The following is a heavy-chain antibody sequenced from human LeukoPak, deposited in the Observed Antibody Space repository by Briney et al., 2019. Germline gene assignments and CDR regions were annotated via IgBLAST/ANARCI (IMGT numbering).Heavy chain of an antibody. D-gene: IGHD1-26*01. Sequence: PSETLSLTCTVSGVSISSGGYSWRSLRQHPAKGLEWIGYICYAGSTPYNPSLKSRVTVSVATSKNHFSLKLSSGTAADTAVYYCARWYSGSYRIDYWGQGILVTVSS. CDR2: ICYAGST. CDR3: ARWYSGSYRIDY. V-gene: IGHV4-31*03. CDR1: GVSISSGGYS. J-gene: IGHJ4*02.